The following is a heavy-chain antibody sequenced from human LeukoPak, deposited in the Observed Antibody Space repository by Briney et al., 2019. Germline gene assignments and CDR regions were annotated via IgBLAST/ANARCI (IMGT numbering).Heavy chain of an antibody. CDR1: GGSISSGSYY. V-gene: IGHV4-61*02. Sequence: SKTLSLTCTVSGGSISSGSYYWSWIRQPAGKGLELIGRIYTSGSTNYNPSLKSRVTISVDTSKNQFSLKLSSVTAADTAVYYCARDRGFMVRGSRRGYDDYYYYMDVWGKGTTVTISS. CDR3: ARDRGFMVRGSRRGYDDYYYYMDV. D-gene: IGHD3-10*01. CDR2: IYTSGST. J-gene: IGHJ6*03.